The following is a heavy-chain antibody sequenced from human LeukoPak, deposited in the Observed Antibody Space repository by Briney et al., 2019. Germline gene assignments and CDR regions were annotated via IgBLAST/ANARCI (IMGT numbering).Heavy chain of an antibody. V-gene: IGHV3-23*01. CDR2: ISGSGGST. Sequence: GGTLRLSCAASGFTFSSYGMSWVRQAPGKGLEWVSAISGSGGSTYYADSVKGRFTISRDNSKNTLYLQMNSLRAEDTAVYYCASGYRERYYYYYMDVWGKGTTVTVSS. CDR1: GFTFSSYG. J-gene: IGHJ6*03. CDR3: ASGYRERYYYYYMDV. D-gene: IGHD5-12*01.